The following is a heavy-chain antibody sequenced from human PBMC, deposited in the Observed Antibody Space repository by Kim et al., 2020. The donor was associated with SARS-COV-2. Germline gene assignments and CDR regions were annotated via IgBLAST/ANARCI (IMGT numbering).Heavy chain of an antibody. Sequence: YGPSFQGQVTISADKSISTAYLQWSSLKASDTAMYYCARPDYGGNLPFAYWGQGTLVTVSS. V-gene: IGHV5-51*01. D-gene: IGHD4-17*01. J-gene: IGHJ4*02. CDR3: ARPDYGGNLPFAY.